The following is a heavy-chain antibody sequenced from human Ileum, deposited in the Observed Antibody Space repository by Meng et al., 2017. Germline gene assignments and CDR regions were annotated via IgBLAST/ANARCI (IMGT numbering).Heavy chain of an antibody. V-gene: IGHV3-7*01. CDR1: GFTFTSHW. Sequence: GGSLRLSCADAGFTFTSHWMSWVRQAPGKGLEWVANIKQDGSDKYYVDSVKGRFTISRDNAKNSLYLQMDSLRAEDTALYYCARNGGSLDHWGKGTLVNVSS. CDR2: IKQDGSDK. J-gene: IGHJ4*02. D-gene: IGHD3-10*01. CDR3: ARNGGSLDH.